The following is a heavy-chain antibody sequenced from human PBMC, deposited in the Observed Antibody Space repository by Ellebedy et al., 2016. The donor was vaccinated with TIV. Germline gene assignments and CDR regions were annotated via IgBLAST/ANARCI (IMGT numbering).Heavy chain of an antibody. Sequence: MPSETLSLTCTLSGGSPNNYHWSWIRQPPGKGLEWIGYIYNSGSTSYNPSLKSRVTTSVATAKNQCSLKLSSVTAADTAVYYCARAMWSYYFDYWGQGTLVTVSS. V-gene: IGHV4-59*01. J-gene: IGHJ4*02. CDR2: IYNSGST. CDR3: ARAMWSYYFDY. CDR1: GGSPNNYH. D-gene: IGHD2-21*01.